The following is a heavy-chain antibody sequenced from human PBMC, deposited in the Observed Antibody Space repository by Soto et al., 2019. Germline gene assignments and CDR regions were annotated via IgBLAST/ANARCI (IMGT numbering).Heavy chain of an antibody. CDR1: GFSFSCCA. CDR2: VGHDGATT. Sequence: EVQLLESGGGLIQPGGSLTLSCAASGFSFSCCAMRWVRQAPGRGLEWVSGVGHDGATTHYADSVKGRFTISKDNSKSTVYLQMNSLRAEDTAVYYCAKDHHYWSAMDVWGQATTVTVSS. D-gene: IGHD3-3*02. J-gene: IGHJ6*02. CDR3: AKDHHYWSAMDV. V-gene: IGHV3-23*01.